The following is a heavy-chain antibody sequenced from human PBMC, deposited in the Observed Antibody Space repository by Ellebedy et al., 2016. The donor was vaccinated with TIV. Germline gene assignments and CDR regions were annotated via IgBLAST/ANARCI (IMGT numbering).Heavy chain of an antibody. CDR3: AREPLAAAGLG. CDR1: GFTFSSYA. J-gene: IGHJ4*02. Sequence: GESLKISCAASGFTFSSYAMHWVRQAPGKGLEWVAVISYDGSNKYYADSVKGRFTISRDNSKNTLYLQMNSLRAEDTAVYYCAREPLAAAGLGWGQGTLVTVSS. D-gene: IGHD6-13*01. V-gene: IGHV3-30-3*01. CDR2: ISYDGSNK.